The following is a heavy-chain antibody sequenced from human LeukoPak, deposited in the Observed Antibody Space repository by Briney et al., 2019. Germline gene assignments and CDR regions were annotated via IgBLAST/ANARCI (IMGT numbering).Heavy chain of an antibody. CDR1: GFTFSNAW. CDR3: TTNDAFDI. CDR2: TKRKADGGTT. Sequence: GGSLRLSCAASGFTFSNAWMNWVRQAPGKGLEWVGRTKRKADGGTTDYAAPVKGRFTISRDDSKNTLYLQMNRLKTEDTAVYYCTTNDAFDIWGQGTMVTVSS. J-gene: IGHJ3*02. V-gene: IGHV3-15*01.